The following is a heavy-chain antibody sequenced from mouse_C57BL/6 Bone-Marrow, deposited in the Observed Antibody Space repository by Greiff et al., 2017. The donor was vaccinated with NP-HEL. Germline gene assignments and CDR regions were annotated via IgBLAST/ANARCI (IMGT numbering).Heavy chain of an antibody. D-gene: IGHD1-1*01. J-gene: IGHJ2*01. CDR1: GYTFTDYY. V-gene: IGHV1-26*01. Sequence: VQLQQSGPELVKPGASVKISCKASGYTFTDYYMNWVKQSHGKSLEWIGDINPNNGGTSYNQKFKGKATLTVDKSSSTAYMELRSLTSEDSADYYGTRGGYYYGSRDYWGQGTTLTVSS. CDR3: TRGGYYYGSRDY. CDR2: INPNNGGT.